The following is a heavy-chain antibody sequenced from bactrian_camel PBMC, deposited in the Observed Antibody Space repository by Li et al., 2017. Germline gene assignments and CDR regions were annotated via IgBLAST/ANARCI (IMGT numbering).Heavy chain of an antibody. Sequence: QVQLVESGGGSVRAGGSLTLSCTASGYTYATDCMGWFRQAPGKEREGVAAIVSDGSTSYADSVKGRFTLSVDNAANTVDLQMNSLKPEDTAVYYCAAGALGYIGAKCPPDFGGYWGQGTQVTVS. V-gene: IGHV3S53*01. CDR1: GYTYATDC. J-gene: IGHJ6*01. CDR3: AAGALGYIGAKCPPDFGGY. D-gene: IGHD1*01. CDR2: IVSDGST.